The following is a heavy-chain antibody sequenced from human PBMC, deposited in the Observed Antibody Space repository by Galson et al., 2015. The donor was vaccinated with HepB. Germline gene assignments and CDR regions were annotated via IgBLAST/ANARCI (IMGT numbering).Heavy chain of an antibody. CDR3: ARDQVVVPAASARILYHYYAMDV. CDR2: MNPNSGNT. D-gene: IGHD2-2*01. Sequence: SVKVSCKASGYTFTSYDTNWVRQATGQGLEWMGWMNPNSGNTGYAQKFQGRVTMTRNTSISTAYMELSSLRSEDTAVYYCARDQVVVPAASARILYHYYAMDVWGQGTTVTVSS. CDR1: GYTFTSYD. V-gene: IGHV1-8*01. J-gene: IGHJ6*02.